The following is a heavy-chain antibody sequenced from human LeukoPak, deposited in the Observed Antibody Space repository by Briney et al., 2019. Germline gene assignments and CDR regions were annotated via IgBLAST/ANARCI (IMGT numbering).Heavy chain of an antibody. CDR1: GSSISGGFY. CDR3: ATHTSASMLTDY. Sequence: SETLSLTCTVSGSSISGGFYWGWIRQPPGKGLEWIATFYHPGNTYYNPSLKSRVTISVDTSKNQFSLRLSSVTAADTAVYYCATHTSASMLTDYWGQGTLVTVSS. D-gene: IGHD3-16*01. CDR2: FYHPGNT. V-gene: IGHV4-38-2*02. J-gene: IGHJ4*02.